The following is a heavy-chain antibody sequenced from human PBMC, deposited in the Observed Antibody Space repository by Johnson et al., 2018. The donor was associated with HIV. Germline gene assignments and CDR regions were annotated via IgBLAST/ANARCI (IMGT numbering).Heavy chain of an antibody. CDR2: ISYDGSNK. V-gene: IGHV3-30-3*01. Sequence: QVQLVESGGGVVQPGRSLRLSCAASGFTFSSYAMHWVRQAPGKGLEWVAVISYDGSNKYYADSVKGRFSISRDNSKNTLHLQINSLRAEDTAVYYCARDTSIAAARAFDIWGQGTMVTVSS. CDR1: GFTFSSYA. J-gene: IGHJ3*02. D-gene: IGHD6-6*01. CDR3: ARDTSIAAARAFDI.